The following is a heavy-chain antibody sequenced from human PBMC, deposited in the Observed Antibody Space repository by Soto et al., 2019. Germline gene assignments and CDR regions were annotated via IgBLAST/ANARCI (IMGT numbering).Heavy chain of an antibody. Sequence: SETLSLTCAVYGGSFSGYYWSWIRQPPGKGLEWIGEINHSGSTNYNPSLKSRVTISVDTSKNQFSLKLSSVTAADTAVYYCANYGSGRYYYYYGMDVWGQGTTVTVSS. CDR3: ANYGSGRYYYYYGMDV. D-gene: IGHD3-10*01. J-gene: IGHJ6*02. V-gene: IGHV4-34*01. CDR2: INHSGST. CDR1: GGSFSGYY.